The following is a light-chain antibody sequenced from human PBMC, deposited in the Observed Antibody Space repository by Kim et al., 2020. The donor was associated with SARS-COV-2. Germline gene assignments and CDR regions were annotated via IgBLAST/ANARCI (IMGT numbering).Light chain of an antibody. CDR2: GAS. Sequence: EIVLTQSPGTLSLSPGERATLSCRASQSVSSSYLAWYQQKPGQAPRLLIYGASSRATGIPDRFSGSGSGTDFTLTISRLEPEDFAVYYCQQDGSSRSTFGGGTKLEIK. CDR1: QSVSSSY. J-gene: IGKJ4*01. CDR3: QQDGSSRST. V-gene: IGKV3-20*01.